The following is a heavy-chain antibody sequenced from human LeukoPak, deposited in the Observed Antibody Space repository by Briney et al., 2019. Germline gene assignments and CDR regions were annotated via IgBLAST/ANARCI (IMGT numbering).Heavy chain of an antibody. CDR3: ARGGSIVGATPHDTFDI. D-gene: IGHD1-26*01. J-gene: IGHJ3*02. CDR1: GASISSYY. V-gene: IGHV4-59*01. Sequence: SETLSLTCTVSGASISSYYWSWIRQPPGKGLEWIAYMYYGGSTNYNPSLKSRVTTSVDTSKNQFSLKLSSVTAADTAVYYCARGGSIVGATPHDTFDIWGQGTMVTVSS. CDR2: MYYGGST.